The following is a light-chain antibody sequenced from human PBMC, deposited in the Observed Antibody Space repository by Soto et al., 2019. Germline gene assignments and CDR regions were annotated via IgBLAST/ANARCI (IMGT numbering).Light chain of an antibody. CDR2: LGS. V-gene: IGKV2-28*01. J-gene: IGKJ2*01. CDR1: QSLRHHNGYYY. CDR3: IQTLQAPYS. Sequence: DIVMTQSPLSLPVTPGESASISCRSSQSLRHHNGYYYLDWYLQKPGQSPQVLIYLGSNRASGVPDRVSGSGSGTVFTLKISRVEAEDVGVYYCIQTLQAPYSFGQGTKLEIK.